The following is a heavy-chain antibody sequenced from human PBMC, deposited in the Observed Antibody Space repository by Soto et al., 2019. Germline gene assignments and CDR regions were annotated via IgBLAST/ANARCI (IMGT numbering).Heavy chain of an antibody. V-gene: IGHV4-30-4*01. J-gene: IGHJ4*02. D-gene: IGHD3-10*02. CDR1: GGSIGSGNFY. CDR2: IYHTGTI. Sequence: SETLSLTCSVSGGSIGSGNFYWSWIRQPPGKGLEWLTSIYHTGTIYITPSLRSRLTISSDTSRNQFSLNLTSVTAADTALYFCARQNVQIGPGFFDYWGRGTLVTVSS. CDR3: ARQNVQIGPGFFDY.